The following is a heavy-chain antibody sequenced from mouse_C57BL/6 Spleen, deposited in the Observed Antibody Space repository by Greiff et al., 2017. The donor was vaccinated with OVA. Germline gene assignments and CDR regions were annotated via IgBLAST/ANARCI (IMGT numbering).Heavy chain of an antibody. CDR2: IRSKSNNYAT. CDR3: VRHDYDEYYFDY. Sequence: EVQGVESGGGLVQPKGSLKLSCAASGFSFNTYAMNWVRQAPGKGLEWVARIRSKSNNYATYYADSVKDRFTISRDDSESMLYLQMNNLKTEDTAMYYCVRHDYDEYYFDYWGQGTTLTVSS. CDR1: GFSFNTYA. V-gene: IGHV10-1*01. D-gene: IGHD2-4*01. J-gene: IGHJ2*01.